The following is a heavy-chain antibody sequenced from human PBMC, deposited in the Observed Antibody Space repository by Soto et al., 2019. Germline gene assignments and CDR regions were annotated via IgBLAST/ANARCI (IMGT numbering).Heavy chain of an antibody. Sequence: SEPFSRTCSVSGGSIRYNSYYWGWIRQPPVKVLEWVGGIFYTGTTYYSPSLKDRVTISVDTSKNSFSLNLTSVTAAHTAVYFSARLVGVAPVADAWGHGTLDTASS. V-gene: IGHV4-39*02. CDR2: IFYTGTT. CDR3: ARLVGVAPVADA. D-gene: IGHD3-3*01. CDR1: GGSIRYNSYY. J-gene: IGHJ5*01.